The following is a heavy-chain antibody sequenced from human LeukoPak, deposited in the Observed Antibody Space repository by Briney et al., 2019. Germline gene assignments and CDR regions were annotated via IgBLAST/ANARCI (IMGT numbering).Heavy chain of an antibody. J-gene: IGHJ3*02. CDR3: ARQGTDYDILTGYARAFDI. D-gene: IGHD3-9*01. V-gene: IGHV3-11*04. Sequence: PGGSLRLSCAASGFTFCDYYMSWIRQAPGKGLEWVSYISSSGSTIYYADSVKGRFTISRDNAKNSLYLQMNSLRAEDTAVYYCARQGTDYDILTGYARAFDIWGQGTMVTVSS. CDR1: GFTFCDYY. CDR2: ISSSGSTI.